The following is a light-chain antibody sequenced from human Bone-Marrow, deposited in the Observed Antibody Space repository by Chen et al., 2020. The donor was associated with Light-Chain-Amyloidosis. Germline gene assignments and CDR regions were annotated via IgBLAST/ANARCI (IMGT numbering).Light chain of an antibody. Sequence: SYVLTQPSSVSVAPGQTATIACGGNNIGSTSVHWYPQTPGQAPLLVVYDDSDRPSGIPERLSGSNSGNTATLTISRVEAGDEADYYCQVWDRSSDRPVFGGGTQLTVL. V-gene: IGLV3-21*02. J-gene: IGLJ3*02. CDR3: QVWDRSSDRPV. CDR1: NIGSTS. CDR2: DDS.